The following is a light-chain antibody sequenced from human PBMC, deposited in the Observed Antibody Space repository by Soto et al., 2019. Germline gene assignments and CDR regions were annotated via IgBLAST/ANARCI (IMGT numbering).Light chain of an antibody. Sequence: DIQMTQSPSTLSASVGDRVTITCRASQSISSWLAWYQQKPGKAPKLLIYKASSLESGVPSRFSGSGSGTEFTLTISSLQPEDVATYYCQKYNSYWTFGQGTKVDI. J-gene: IGKJ1*01. CDR3: QKYNSYWT. CDR1: QSISSW. CDR2: KAS. V-gene: IGKV1-5*03.